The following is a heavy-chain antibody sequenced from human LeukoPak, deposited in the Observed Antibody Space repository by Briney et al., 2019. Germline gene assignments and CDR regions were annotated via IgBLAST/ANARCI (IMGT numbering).Heavy chain of an antibody. V-gene: IGHV4-34*01. CDR1: GGSFSGYY. J-gene: IGHJ5*02. CDR2: INHSGST. Sequence: SETLSLTCAVYGGSFSGYYWSWIRQPPGKGLEWIGEINHSGSTNYNPSLKSRVTISVDTSKNQFSLKLSSATAADTAVYYCARGRAYCSSTSCSFDPWGQGTLVTVSS. D-gene: IGHD2-2*01. CDR3: ARGRAYCSSTSCSFDP.